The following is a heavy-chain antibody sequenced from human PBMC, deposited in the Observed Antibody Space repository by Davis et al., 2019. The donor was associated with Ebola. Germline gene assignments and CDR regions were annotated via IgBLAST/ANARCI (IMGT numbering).Heavy chain of an antibody. CDR1: GYTFTSYG. CDR2: ISAYNGNT. Sequence: AASVKVSCKASGYTFTSYGISWVRQAPGQGLEWMGWISAYNGNTNYAQKLQGRVTMTTDTSTSTAYKELRSLRSDDTAVYYCARVVTVGIDAFDIWGQGAMVTVSS. J-gene: IGHJ3*02. D-gene: IGHD4-23*01. CDR3: ARVVTVGIDAFDI. V-gene: IGHV1-18*01.